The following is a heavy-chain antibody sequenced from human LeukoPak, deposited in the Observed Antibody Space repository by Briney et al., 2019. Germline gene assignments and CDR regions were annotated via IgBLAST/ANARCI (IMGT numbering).Heavy chain of an antibody. CDR3: ARDLWADSSHVY. CDR1: GYTFTSYA. V-gene: IGHV1-3*01. CDR2: INAGNGNT. D-gene: IGHD6-13*01. J-gene: IGHJ4*02. Sequence: ASVKVSCKASGYTFTSYAMHWVRQPPGQRLERMGWINAGNGNTKYSQKFQGRVTNTRDTSASTAYMELSSLISEDTAVYYCARDLWADSSHVYWGQGTLVTVSS.